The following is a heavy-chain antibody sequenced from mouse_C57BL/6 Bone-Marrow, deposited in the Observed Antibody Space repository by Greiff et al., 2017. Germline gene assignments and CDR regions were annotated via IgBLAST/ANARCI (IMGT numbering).Heavy chain of an antibody. CDR3: ARGKGYGNYPYFDY. Sequence: QVQLKESGAELVRPGTSVKVSCKASGYAFTNYLIEWVKQRPGQGLEWIGVINPGSGGTNYNEKFKGKATLTADKSSSTAYMQLSSLTSEDSAVYFCARGKGYGNYPYFDYWGQGTTLTVSS. D-gene: IGHD2-1*01. CDR2: INPGSGGT. CDR1: GYAFTNYL. V-gene: IGHV1-54*01. J-gene: IGHJ2*01.